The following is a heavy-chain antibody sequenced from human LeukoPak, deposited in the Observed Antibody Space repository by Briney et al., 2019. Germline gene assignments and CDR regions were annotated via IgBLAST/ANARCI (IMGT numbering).Heavy chain of an antibody. V-gene: IGHV3-53*01. CDR1: GFTVSSNY. CDR3: AKHEVTAMVNYYYYGMDV. Sequence: GGSLRLSCAASGFTVSSNYMSWVRQAPGKGLEWVSVIYSGGSTYYADSVKGRFTISRDNSKNTLYLQMNSLRAEDTAVYYCAKHEVTAMVNYYYYGMDVWGQGTTVTVSS. J-gene: IGHJ6*02. CDR2: IYSGGST. D-gene: IGHD5-18*01.